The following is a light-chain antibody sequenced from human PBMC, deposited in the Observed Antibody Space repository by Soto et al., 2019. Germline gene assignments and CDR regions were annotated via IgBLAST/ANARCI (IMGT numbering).Light chain of an antibody. J-gene: IGKJ1*01. CDR3: QQTYRMWT. CDR1: EDISNY. CDR2: GAS. Sequence: DIQMTQSPSSLSASVGDRVTITCRASEDISNYLAWYQQKPGKVPKLLIYGASTLQSGVPSRFSGSGSGTDFTLTISSLQTEDFATYYCQQTYRMWTFGQGTKVEIK. V-gene: IGKV1-27*01.